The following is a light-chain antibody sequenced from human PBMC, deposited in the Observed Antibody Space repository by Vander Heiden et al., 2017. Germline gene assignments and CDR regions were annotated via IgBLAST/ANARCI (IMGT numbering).Light chain of an antibody. CDR2: KAS. Sequence: DIQMTQSPSTLSESVGDRVIITCRASQSIGSWLAWYQQKPGKAPNLLIYKASSLEGGVPSRFSGSGSGTEFTLTISSLQPDDFATYYCQQYNSYSRTFGQGTKVEIK. CDR3: QQYNSYSRT. J-gene: IGKJ1*01. CDR1: QSIGSW. V-gene: IGKV1-5*03.